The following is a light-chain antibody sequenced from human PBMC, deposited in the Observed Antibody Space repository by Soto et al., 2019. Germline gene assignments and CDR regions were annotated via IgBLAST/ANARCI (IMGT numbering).Light chain of an antibody. Sequence: EIVLTQSPGTLSLSPGESATLSCRASQRVSTNYLAWYQRKPGQAPRLLIYGASSRATDIPNRFSGSGSGTDFTLTITRLKAEDFAVYYCQQYGSSPPTFGQGTKVEIK. CDR1: QRVSTNY. CDR3: QQYGSSPPT. CDR2: GAS. V-gene: IGKV3-20*01. J-gene: IGKJ1*01.